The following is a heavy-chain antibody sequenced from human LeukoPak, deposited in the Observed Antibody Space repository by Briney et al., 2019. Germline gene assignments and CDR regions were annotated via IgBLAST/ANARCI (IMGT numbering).Heavy chain of an antibody. CDR1: GFTFGSYA. D-gene: IGHD2-15*01. CDR3: ARDGGAGLDY. Sequence: GGSLRLSCAASGFTFGSYAMHWVRQAPGKGLEWVAVISYDGSNKYYADSVKDRFTISRDNSKNTLYLQMNSLRAEDMAIYYCARDGGAGLDYWGQGTLVTVSS. CDR2: ISYDGSNK. V-gene: IGHV3-30-3*01. J-gene: IGHJ4*02.